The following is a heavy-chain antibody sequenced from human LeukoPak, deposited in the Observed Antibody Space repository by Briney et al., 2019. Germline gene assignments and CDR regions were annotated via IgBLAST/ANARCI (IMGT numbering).Heavy chain of an antibody. Sequence: PGRSLRLSCAASGFTFNSYGMHWVREAPGKGLEWVAFISYDGSNKYYADSVKGRFIISRDNSKNTLYLQVNSLRAEDTAVYYCAKEASAYDSSRREYFHHWGRGTLVTVSS. D-gene: IGHD3-22*01. V-gene: IGHV3-30*18. J-gene: IGHJ1*01. CDR1: GFTFNSYG. CDR2: ISYDGSNK. CDR3: AKEASAYDSSRREYFHH.